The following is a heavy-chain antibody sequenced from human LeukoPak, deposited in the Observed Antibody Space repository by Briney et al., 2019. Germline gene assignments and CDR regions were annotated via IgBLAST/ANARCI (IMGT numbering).Heavy chain of an antibody. J-gene: IGHJ4*02. D-gene: IGHD3-10*01. CDR3: AKERWFGELLSLDY. CDR2: ISDSGVNT. V-gene: IGHV3-23*01. CDR1: RLTFSSYA. Sequence: GGSLRFSCAASRLTFSSYAMSWVRQVPGKGLEWVSAISDSGVNTYYADSVKGRFTISRDNSKNTLYPQMNSLRADDTAVYYCAKERWFGELLSLDYWGQGTLVTVSS.